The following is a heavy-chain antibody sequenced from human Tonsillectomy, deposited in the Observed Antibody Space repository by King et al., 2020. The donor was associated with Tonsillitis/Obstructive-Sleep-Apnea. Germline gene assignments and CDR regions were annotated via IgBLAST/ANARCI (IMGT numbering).Heavy chain of an antibody. V-gene: IGHV3-53*01. CDR3: ARMNLAVD. CDR2: IYSNGRT. J-gene: IGHJ4*02. CDR1: GFTVSSDY. Sequence: VQLVESGGGLIQPGGSLRLACAASGFTVSSDYMSWVRQAPGKGLEWVSVIYSNGRTYYPDSVKGRFTISRDNSKNTLYLQMNSLRAEDTAVYYCARMNLAVDWGQGTRVTVSS. D-gene: IGHD6-19*01.